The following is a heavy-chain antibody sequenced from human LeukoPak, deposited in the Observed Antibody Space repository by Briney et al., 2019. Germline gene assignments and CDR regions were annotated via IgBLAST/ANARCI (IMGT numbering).Heavy chain of an antibody. J-gene: IGHJ4*02. CDR2: IGGSGSKT. CDR3: AKEYTNSWFTSLN. Sequence: PGGSLRLSCAASGFTFTSYSLSCVRQAPGKGLEWVSGIGGSGSKTYYADFVKGRFTISRDNSKNTLYLQMNSLRAEDTAMYYCAKEYTNSWFTSLNWGQGTLVTVSS. D-gene: IGHD6-13*01. V-gene: IGHV3-23*01. CDR1: GFTFTSYS.